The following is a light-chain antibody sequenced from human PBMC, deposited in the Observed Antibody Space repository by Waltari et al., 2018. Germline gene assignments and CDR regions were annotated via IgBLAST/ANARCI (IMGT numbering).Light chain of an antibody. V-gene: IGKV3-15*01. Sequence: ETVMTQSPVTLSVSPGERATLSCRASQTISSNLAWYQQKPGQAPRLLIYGASTRATGIPARFSGRGSGTEFTLTISSLQSEDFAVYYCQQYNNWPPGTFGPGTKVEIK. CDR3: QQYNNWPPGT. CDR1: QTISSN. CDR2: GAS. J-gene: IGKJ1*01.